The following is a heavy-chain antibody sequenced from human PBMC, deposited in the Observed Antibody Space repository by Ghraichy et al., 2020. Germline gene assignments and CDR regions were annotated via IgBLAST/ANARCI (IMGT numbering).Heavy chain of an antibody. J-gene: IGHJ6*03. CDR2: INHSGST. Sequence: SQTLSLTCAVYGGSFSGYYWSWIRQPPGKGLEWIGEINHSGSTNYNPSLKSRVTISVDTSKNQFSLKLSSVTAADTAVYYCARHRLDWLGESDFHFYFMDVWGLGTTVTVSS. CDR3: ARHRLDWLGESDFHFYFMDV. D-gene: IGHD3-10*01. V-gene: IGHV4-34*01. CDR1: GGSFSGYY.